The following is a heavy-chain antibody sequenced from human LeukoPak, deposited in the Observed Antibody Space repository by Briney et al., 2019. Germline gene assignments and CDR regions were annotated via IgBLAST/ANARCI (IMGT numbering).Heavy chain of an antibody. Sequence: GGSLRLSCAASGFTFDDYAMHWVRHAPGKGLEGVSGISWNSGSIAYADSVKGRFTISRDNAKNSLYLQMNSLRAEDTALYYCAKDAGEEYYFDYWGQGTLVTVSS. CDR1: GFTFDDYA. J-gene: IGHJ4*02. CDR3: AKDAGEEYYFDY. V-gene: IGHV3-9*01. D-gene: IGHD2-21*01. CDR2: ISWNSGSI.